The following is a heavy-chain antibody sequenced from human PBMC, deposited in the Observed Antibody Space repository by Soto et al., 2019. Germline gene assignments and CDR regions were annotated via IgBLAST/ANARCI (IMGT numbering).Heavy chain of an antibody. CDR1: GGSISSGGYY. D-gene: IGHD6-19*01. V-gene: IGHV4-31*03. CDR2: IYYSGST. Sequence: QLQLQESGPGLVKPSQTLSLTCTVSGGSISSGGYYWGWIRQHPGKGLEWIGYIYYSGSTYYNPSLISRVITTEDTSKNQYSLKLSSVTAADTAGYYSARGSQWLPFDPWGQGTLVTVSS. J-gene: IGHJ5*02. CDR3: ARGSQWLPFDP.